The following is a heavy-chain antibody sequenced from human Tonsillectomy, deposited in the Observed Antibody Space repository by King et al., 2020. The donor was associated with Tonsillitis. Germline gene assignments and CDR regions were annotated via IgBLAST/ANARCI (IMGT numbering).Heavy chain of an antibody. CDR2: INSDGSST. J-gene: IGHJ6*02. V-gene: IGHV3-74*01. Sequence: VQLVESGGGLVQPGGSLRLSCAASGFTFSSYWMHWVRQVPGKGLVWVSRINSDGSSTSYADSVKGRFTISRDNAKNTLYLQMNSLRVEDTALYYCATGYCSGTSCYGRVYYYGMDVWGQGTTVTVSS. CDR1: GFTFSSYW. D-gene: IGHD2-2*01. CDR3: ATGYCSGTSCYGRVYYYGMDV.